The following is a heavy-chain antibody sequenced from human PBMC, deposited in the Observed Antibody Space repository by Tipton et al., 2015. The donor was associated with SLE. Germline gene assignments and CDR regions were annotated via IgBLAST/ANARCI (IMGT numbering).Heavy chain of an antibody. CDR2: INPNSGGT. J-gene: IGHJ4*02. CDR3: ASSSEIEYSSSVGVCFDY. V-gene: IGHV1-2*02. CDR1: GYTFTGYY. Sequence: QLVQSGAEVKKPGASVKVSCKASGYTFTGYYMHWVRQAPGQGLEWMGWINPNSGGTNYAQKFQGRVTMTRDTSISTAYMELSRLRSDDTAVYYCASSSEIEYSSSVGVCFDYWGQGTLVTVSS. D-gene: IGHD6-6*01.